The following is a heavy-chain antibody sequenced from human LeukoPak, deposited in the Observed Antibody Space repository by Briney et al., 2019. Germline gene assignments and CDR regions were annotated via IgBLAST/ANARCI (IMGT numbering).Heavy chain of an antibody. Sequence: GGSLRLSCAASGFTFDDYAMHWVRQAPGKGLEWVSGISWNSGSIGYADSVKGRFTISRDNAKNSLYLQMNSLRAEDTAVYYCARVLDVVVPAAIPNWFDPWGQGTLVTVSS. D-gene: IGHD2-2*01. CDR2: ISWNSGSI. CDR3: ARVLDVVVPAAIPNWFDP. CDR1: GFTFDDYA. V-gene: IGHV3-9*01. J-gene: IGHJ5*02.